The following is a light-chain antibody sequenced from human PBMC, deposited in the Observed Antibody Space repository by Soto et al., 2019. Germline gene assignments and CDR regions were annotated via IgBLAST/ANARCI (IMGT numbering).Light chain of an antibody. CDR1: SSNIGSNT. V-gene: IGLV1-44*01. CDR3: PAWKDGLKGVV. Sequence: QSVLTQPPSASGTPGQRVTISCSGSSSNIGSNTVNWYQQLPGTAPKLLIYSNNQRPSGVPDRFSGSKSGTSAPLAISGLQSEDEADYYCPAWKDGLKGVVFGGGTKLTVL. CDR2: SNN. J-gene: IGLJ2*01.